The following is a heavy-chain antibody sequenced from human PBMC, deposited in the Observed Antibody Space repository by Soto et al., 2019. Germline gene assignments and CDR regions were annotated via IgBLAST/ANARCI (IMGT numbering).Heavy chain of an antibody. Sequence: VQLVESGGGLVQPGGSLRLSCAASGFTFDTYWMAWVRQAPGKGLEWVANMKHDGSEKYYVDSVKGRFTISRDNTKNSLYLQMTSLRADDTAVYYCARTPYYDILADYWGQGTLLTVSS. CDR1: GFTFDTYW. V-gene: IGHV3-7*03. CDR3: ARTPYYDILADY. D-gene: IGHD3-9*01. J-gene: IGHJ4*02. CDR2: MKHDGSEK.